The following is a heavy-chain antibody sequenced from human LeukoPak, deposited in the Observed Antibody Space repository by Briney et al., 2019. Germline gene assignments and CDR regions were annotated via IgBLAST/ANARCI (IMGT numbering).Heavy chain of an antibody. D-gene: IGHD3-16*01. CDR3: ARGKDLGAFDI. V-gene: IGHV1-2*04. Sequence: ASVKVSCKASGYTFTGYYMHWVRQAPGQGLEWMGWINPSSGGTNYAQKFQGWVTMTRDTSISTAYMELSRLRSDDTAVYYCARGKDLGAFDIWGQGTMVTVSS. CDR1: GYTFTGYY. J-gene: IGHJ3*02. CDR2: INPSSGGT.